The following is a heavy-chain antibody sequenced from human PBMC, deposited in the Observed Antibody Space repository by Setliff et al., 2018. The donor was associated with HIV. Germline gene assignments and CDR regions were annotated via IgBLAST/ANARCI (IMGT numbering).Heavy chain of an antibody. D-gene: IGHD5-18*01. CDR1: GGSFSGYY. Sequence: NPSETLSLTCAVYGGSFSGYYWSWIRQPPGKGLEWIGEINHSGSTNYNPSLTSRVTISVDTSKTQFSLKLSSVTAADTAVYYCARGGYSWSFDYWGKGTMVTVSS. CDR3: ARGGYSWSFDY. V-gene: IGHV4-34*01. CDR2: INHSGST. J-gene: IGHJ4*02.